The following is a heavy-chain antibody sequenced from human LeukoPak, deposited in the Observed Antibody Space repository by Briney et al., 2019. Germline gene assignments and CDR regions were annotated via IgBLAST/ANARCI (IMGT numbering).Heavy chain of an antibody. Sequence: GGSLRLSCAASGFTFSSYWMSWVRQAPGKGLEWVSLISWDGGSTYYADSVKGRFTISRDNSKNSLYLQMNSLRTEDTALYYCAKDSDSSGYYTFDYWGQGTLVTVSS. CDR1: GFTFSSYW. J-gene: IGHJ4*02. CDR2: ISWDGGST. V-gene: IGHV3-43*01. CDR3: AKDSDSSGYYTFDY. D-gene: IGHD3-22*01.